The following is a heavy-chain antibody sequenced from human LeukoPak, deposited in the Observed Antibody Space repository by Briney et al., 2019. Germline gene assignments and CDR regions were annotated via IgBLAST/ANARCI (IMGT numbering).Heavy chain of an antibody. J-gene: IGHJ3*02. D-gene: IGHD3-10*01. Sequence: ASAKVSCKASGYTFTGYYMHWVRQAPGQGLEWMGWINPNSGGTNYAQKFQGRVTMTRDTSISTAYMELSRLRSHDTAVYYCAKEGDHYGLGSHRDGFDIWGQGTMVTVSS. CDR2: INPNSGGT. CDR1: GYTFTGYY. V-gene: IGHV1-2*02. CDR3: AKEGDHYGLGSHRDGFDI.